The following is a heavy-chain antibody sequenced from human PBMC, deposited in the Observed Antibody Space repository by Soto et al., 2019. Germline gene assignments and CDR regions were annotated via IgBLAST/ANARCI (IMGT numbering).Heavy chain of an antibody. V-gene: IGHV1-69*01. CDR3: ARSRITGTTPGYYYYYGMDV. Sequence: QVQLVQSGAEVKKPGSSVKVSCKASGGTFSSYAISWVRQAPGQGLEWMGGIIPIFGTANYAQKFQGRVTITAEESTSTAYMELRSLRSEDTAVYYCARSRITGTTPGYYYYYGMDVWGQGTTVTVSS. D-gene: IGHD1-7*01. CDR1: GGTFSSYA. J-gene: IGHJ6*02. CDR2: IIPIFGTA.